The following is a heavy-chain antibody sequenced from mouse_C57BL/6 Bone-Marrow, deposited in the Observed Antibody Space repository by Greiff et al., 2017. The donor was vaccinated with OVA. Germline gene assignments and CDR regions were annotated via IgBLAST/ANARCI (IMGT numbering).Heavy chain of an antibody. CDR2: IYPSDSET. CDR1: GYTFTSYW. Sequence: VQLQQPGAELVRPGSSVKLSCKASGYTFTSYWMDWVKQRPGQGLEWIGNIYPSDSETHYNQKFKDKATLTVDKSSSTAYMQLSSLTSEDSAVYYCARRGYGSSSLYFDYWGQGTTLTVSS. D-gene: IGHD1-1*01. CDR3: ARRGYGSSSLYFDY. V-gene: IGHV1-61*01. J-gene: IGHJ2*01.